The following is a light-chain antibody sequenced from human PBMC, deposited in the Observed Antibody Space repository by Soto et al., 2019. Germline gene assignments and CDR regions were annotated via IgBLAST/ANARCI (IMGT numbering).Light chain of an antibody. J-gene: IGKJ1*01. CDR3: QQYNNWWT. CDR1: RSVLYNSNNKNY. Sequence: DIVMTQSPDSLAVSLGERATINCKSSRSVLYNSNNKNYLAWYQQKPGQPPKLLIYWASTRESGVPDRFSGSGSGTEFTLTISSLQPEDFAVYYCQQYNNWWTFGQGTKVEIK. V-gene: IGKV4-1*01. CDR2: WAS.